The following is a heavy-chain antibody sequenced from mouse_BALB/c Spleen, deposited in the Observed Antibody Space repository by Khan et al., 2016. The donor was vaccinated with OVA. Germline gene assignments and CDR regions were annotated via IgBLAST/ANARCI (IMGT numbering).Heavy chain of an antibody. V-gene: IGHV1S41*01. D-gene: IGHD1-1*01. Sequence: DLVKPGASVKLSCKASGYTFTSYWINWIKQRPGQGLEWIGRISPGSGNPFYNEMFKGKATLTVDTFSSTAYIQLSRLSSEDSAVYFCARENYYGSSHYAMDGWGQGTSVTVSS. CDR1: GYTFTSYW. CDR3: ARENYYGSSHYAMDG. CDR2: ISPGSGNP. J-gene: IGHJ4*01.